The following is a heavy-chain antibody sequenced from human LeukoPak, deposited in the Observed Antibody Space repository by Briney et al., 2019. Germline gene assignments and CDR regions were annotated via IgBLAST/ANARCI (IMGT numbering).Heavy chain of an antibody. CDR1: GFTFSSYA. J-gene: IGHJ3*02. D-gene: IGHD2-2*01. V-gene: IGHV3-21*01. CDR3: ARDTLVGGVAFDI. Sequence: GGSLRLSCAASGFTFSSYAMSWVRQAPGKGLEWVSSISSSSSYIYYADSVKGRFTISRDNAKNSLYLQMNSLRAEDTAVYYCARDTLVGGVAFDIWGQGTMVTVSS. CDR2: ISSSSSYI.